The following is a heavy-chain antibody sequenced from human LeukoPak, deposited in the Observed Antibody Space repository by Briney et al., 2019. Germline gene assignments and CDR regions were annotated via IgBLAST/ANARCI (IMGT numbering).Heavy chain of an antibody. CDR2: INPNSGGT. Sequence: GASVKVSCKASGYTFTGYYMHWVRQAPGQGLEWMGWINPNSGGTNYAQKFQGWVTMTRDTSISTAYMELSRLRSDDTAVYYCARMAESGTWYFDLWGRGTLVTVSS. D-gene: IGHD6-13*01. CDR3: ARMAESGTWYFDL. CDR1: GYTFTGYY. J-gene: IGHJ2*01. V-gene: IGHV1-2*04.